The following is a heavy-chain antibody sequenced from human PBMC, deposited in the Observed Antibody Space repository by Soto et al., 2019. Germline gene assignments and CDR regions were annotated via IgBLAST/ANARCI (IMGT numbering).Heavy chain of an antibody. V-gene: IGHV3-23*01. CDR2: ISGSGGST. D-gene: IGHD6-13*01. CDR1: GFTFSSYA. CDR3: AKYIGAAIEYFQH. Sequence: GGSLRLSCAASGFTFSSYAMSWVRQAPGKGLEWVSAISGSGGSTYYADSVKGRFTISRDNSKNTLYLQMNSLRAEDTSVYYCAKYIGAAIEYFQHWGQGTLVTVSS. J-gene: IGHJ1*01.